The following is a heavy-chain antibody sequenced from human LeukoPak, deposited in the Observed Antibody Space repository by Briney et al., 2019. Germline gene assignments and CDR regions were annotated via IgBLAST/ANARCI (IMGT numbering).Heavy chain of an antibody. CDR3: AREDYGSGSYYSTMLDY. J-gene: IGHJ4*02. V-gene: IGHV3-30*01. CDR2: ISYDGSNK. Sequence: SGGSLRLSCAASGFTFSSYAMHWVRQAPGKGLEWVAVISYDGSNKYYADSVKGRFTISRDNSKNTLYLQMNSVRAEDTAVYYCAREDYGSGSYYSTMLDYWGQGTLVTVSS. CDR1: GFTFSSYA. D-gene: IGHD3-10*01.